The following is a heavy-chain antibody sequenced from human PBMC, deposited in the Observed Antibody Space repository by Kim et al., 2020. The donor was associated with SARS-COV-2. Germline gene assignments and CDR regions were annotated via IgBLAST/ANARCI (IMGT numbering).Heavy chain of an antibody. V-gene: IGHV3-7*03. CDR2: INQDGIEK. CDR1: GFTFSSYW. D-gene: IGHD6-19*01. J-gene: IGHJ4*01. CDR3: ATAKTVAPVAPYYLVY. Sequence: GGSLRLSCAASGFTFSSYWMSWVRQAPGKGLEWVANINQDGIEKYYVDSVKGRFTISRDNAKNSLYLTMNILRAEDTSFYYCATAKTVAPVAPYYLVYWG.